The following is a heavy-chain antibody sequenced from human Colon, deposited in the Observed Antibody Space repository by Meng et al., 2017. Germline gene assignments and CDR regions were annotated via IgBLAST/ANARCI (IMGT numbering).Heavy chain of an antibody. V-gene: IGHV6-1*01. Sequence: QVQVQPAGPGLVKPSQTVSITCAISGDSVSSNRALWHWVRQSPSRGLEWLGQTYYRSEWQNHYGVSVKSRITINADTSRNHFSLHLNSVTPEDTAVYYCTTWYGEYWGQGTLVTVSS. CDR2: TYYRSEWQN. CDR1: GDSVSSNRAL. CDR3: TTWYGEY. D-gene: IGHD3-10*01. J-gene: IGHJ4*02.